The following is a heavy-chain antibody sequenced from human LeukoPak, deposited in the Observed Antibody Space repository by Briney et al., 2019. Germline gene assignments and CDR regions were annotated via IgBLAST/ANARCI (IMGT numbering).Heavy chain of an antibody. CDR2: ISSSSSYI. V-gene: IGHV3-21*01. Sequence: GGSLRLSCAASGFTFSSYSMNWVRQAPGKGLEWVSSISSSSSYIYYADSVKGRSTISRDNAKNSLYLQMNSLRAEDTAVYYCARVGYCSSSSCQRGFDYWGQGTLVTVSS. CDR1: GFTFSSYS. J-gene: IGHJ4*02. CDR3: ARVGYCSSSSCQRGFDY. D-gene: IGHD2-2*01.